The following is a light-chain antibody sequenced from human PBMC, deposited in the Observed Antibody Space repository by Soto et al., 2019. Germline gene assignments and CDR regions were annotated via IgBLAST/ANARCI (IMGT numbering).Light chain of an antibody. Sequence: EIVLTQSPGTLSLSPGERATLSCRASQSVSSSYLAWYQQKTGQAPRLLIYGASSRATGIPDRFSGSGSGTDFTLPISRLEPEDFAVYYCQQYGSSLYTFGQGTKLEIK. CDR2: GAS. CDR1: QSVSSSY. CDR3: QQYGSSLYT. V-gene: IGKV3-20*01. J-gene: IGKJ2*01.